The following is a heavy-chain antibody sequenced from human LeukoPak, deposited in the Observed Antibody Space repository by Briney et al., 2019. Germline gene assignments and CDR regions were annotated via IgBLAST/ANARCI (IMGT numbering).Heavy chain of an antibody. Sequence: PSETLSLTCAVYGGSFSGYYWSWIRQPPGKGLEWIGEINHSGSTNYNPSLKSRVTISVDTSKNQLSLKLSSVTAADTAVYYCARGPRRGSYPYWGQGTLVTVSS. CDR1: GGSFSGYY. CDR2: INHSGST. D-gene: IGHD1-26*01. J-gene: IGHJ4*02. CDR3: ARGPRRGSYPY. V-gene: IGHV4-34*01.